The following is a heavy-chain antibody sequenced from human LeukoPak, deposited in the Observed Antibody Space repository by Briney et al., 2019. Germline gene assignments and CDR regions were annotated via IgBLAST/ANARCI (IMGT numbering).Heavy chain of an antibody. D-gene: IGHD6-19*01. CDR3: ARVGGSSGWNLGWFDP. J-gene: IGHJ5*02. CDR1: GFTFSSYA. V-gene: IGHV3-30-3*01. CDR2: ISYDGSNK. Sequence: QPGRSLRLSCAASGFTFSSYAMHWVRQAPGKGLEWVSVISYDGSNKYYADSVKGRFTISRDNFKNTLYVQMNSLRAEDTAVYYCARVGGSSGWNLGWFDPWGQGTLVTVSS.